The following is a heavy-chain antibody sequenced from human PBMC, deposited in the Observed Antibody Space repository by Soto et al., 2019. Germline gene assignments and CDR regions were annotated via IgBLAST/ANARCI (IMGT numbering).Heavy chain of an antibody. CDR2: INHSGST. CDR1: GGSFSGYY. CDR3: VRHPQHPNFEY. Sequence: SETLSLTCAVYGGSFSGYYWSWIRQPPGKGLEWIGEINHSGSTNYNPSLTSRVTISVDTSKNQFSLKLSSVTAADTAVYYCVRHPQHPNFEYWGQGTLVTVSS. J-gene: IGHJ4*02. V-gene: IGHV4-34*01.